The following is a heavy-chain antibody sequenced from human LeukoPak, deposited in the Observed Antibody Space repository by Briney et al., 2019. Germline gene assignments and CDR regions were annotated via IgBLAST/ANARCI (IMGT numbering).Heavy chain of an antibody. Sequence: GGSLRLSCAASGFTFSSYGMHWVRQAPGKGLEWVAVISYDGSNKYYADSVKGRFTISRDNSKNTLYLQMNSLRAEDTAVYYCAREAMYSSSSIYYYYYMDVWGKGTTVTVSS. CDR1: GFTFSSYG. CDR3: AREAMYSSSSIYYYYYMDV. CDR2: ISYDGSNK. D-gene: IGHD6-6*01. J-gene: IGHJ6*03. V-gene: IGHV3-30*19.